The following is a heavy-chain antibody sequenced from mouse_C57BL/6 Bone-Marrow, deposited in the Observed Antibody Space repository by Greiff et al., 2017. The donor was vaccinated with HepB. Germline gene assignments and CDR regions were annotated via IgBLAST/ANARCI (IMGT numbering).Heavy chain of an antibody. D-gene: IGHD1-1*01. J-gene: IGHJ4*01. Sequence: EVKVVESGGGLVQPKGSLKLSCAASGFSFNTYAMNWVRQAPGKGLEWVARIRSKSNNYATYYADSVKDRFTISRDDSESMLYLQMNNLKTEDTAMYYCVRCYGSSGYAMDYWGQGTSVTVSS. CDR2: IRSKSNNYAT. CDR3: VRCYGSSGYAMDY. V-gene: IGHV10-1*01. CDR1: GFSFNTYA.